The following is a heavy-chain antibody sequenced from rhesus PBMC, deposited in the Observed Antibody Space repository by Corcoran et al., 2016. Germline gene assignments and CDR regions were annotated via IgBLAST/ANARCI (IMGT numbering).Heavy chain of an antibody. D-gene: IGHD5-24*01. J-gene: IGHJ4*01. V-gene: IGHV4-65*01. CDR2: IIGSSGST. CDR3: AREQVYSGSFDY. CDR1: GGSISSSNW. Sequence: QVQLQESGPGLVKPSETLSLTCAVSGGSISSSNWWSWIRQHPGKGLEWIWYIIGSSGSTYYNHSFKCRVTISTGTSKNQFSLKLSSVTAADTAVYYCAREQVYSGSFDYWGQGVLVTVSS.